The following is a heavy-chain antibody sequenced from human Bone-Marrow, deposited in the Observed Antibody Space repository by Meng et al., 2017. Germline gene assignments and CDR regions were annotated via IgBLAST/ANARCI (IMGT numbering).Heavy chain of an antibody. CDR3: ARDGGYSGYDEGGFDY. J-gene: IGHJ4*02. CDR2: IYSGGST. CDR1: GFTVSSNY. V-gene: IGHV3-66*02. D-gene: IGHD5-12*01. Sequence: GESLKISCAASGFTVSSNYMSWVRQAPGKGLEWVSVIYSGGSTYYADSVKGRFTISRDNSKNTLYLQMNSLRAEDTAVYYCARDGGYSGYDEGGFDYWGQGTLVTVS.